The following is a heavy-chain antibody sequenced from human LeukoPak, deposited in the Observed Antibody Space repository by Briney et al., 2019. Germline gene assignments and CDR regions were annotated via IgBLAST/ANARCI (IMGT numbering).Heavy chain of an antibody. D-gene: IGHD1-7*01. CDR1: GFTFSNYA. J-gene: IGHJ4*02. Sequence: GGSLRLSCAASGFTFSNYAMSWVRQAPGKGLEWLSVITATGGNTYYADSVKGQFTISRDNSKNILYLQMNSLRAEDTAVYYCAVTQTGTTREVDYWGQGTLVTVSS. CDR2: ITATGGNT. V-gene: IGHV3-23*01. CDR3: AVTQTGTTREVDY.